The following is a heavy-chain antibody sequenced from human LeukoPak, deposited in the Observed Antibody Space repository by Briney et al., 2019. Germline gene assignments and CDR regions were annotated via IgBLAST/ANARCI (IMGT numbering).Heavy chain of an antibody. CDR2: INPNSGGT. CDR3: ARDTPNMVRGVASRTALMNLDY. D-gene: IGHD3-10*01. J-gene: IGHJ4*02. Sequence: GASVKVSCKASGYTFTGYYMNWVRQAPGQGLEWMGWINPNSGGTNYTQKFQGRVTMTRDTSISTAYMELSRLRSDDTAVYYCARDTPNMVRGVASRTALMNLDYWGQGTLVTVSS. V-gene: IGHV1-2*02. CDR1: GYTFTGYY.